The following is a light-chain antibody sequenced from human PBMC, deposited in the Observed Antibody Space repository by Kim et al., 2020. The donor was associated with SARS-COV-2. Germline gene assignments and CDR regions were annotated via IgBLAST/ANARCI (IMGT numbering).Light chain of an antibody. Sequence: DIQMTQSPSSLSASVGDSITITCRASQGISSYLAWFQHKPGKAPKSLIYAASILQSGVPSRFSGSRSGTDFTLTVTSLQPEDFASYYCLQYRSFPLTFGQGTRVEIK. J-gene: IGKJ5*01. CDR3: LQYRSFPLT. CDR2: AAS. CDR1: QGISSY. V-gene: IGKV1-16*01.